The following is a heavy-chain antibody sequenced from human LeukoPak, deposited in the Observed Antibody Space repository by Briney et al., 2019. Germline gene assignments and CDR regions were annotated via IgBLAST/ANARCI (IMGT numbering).Heavy chain of an antibody. V-gene: IGHV3-7*01. CDR3: ATGANLFQF. CDR1: GFAFSNYW. Sequence: GGSLRLSCAASGFAFSNYWMSWVRQAPGKGLEWVANIRHDGSQTYYLDSVKGRFTISRDNAKNEVYLEMNNLRGADTAVYYCATGANLFQFWGQGTLVTVSS. J-gene: IGHJ4*02. CDR2: IRHDGSQT. D-gene: IGHD1-14*01.